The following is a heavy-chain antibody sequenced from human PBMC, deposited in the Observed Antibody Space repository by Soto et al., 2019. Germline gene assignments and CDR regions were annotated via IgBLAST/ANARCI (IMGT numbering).Heavy chain of an antibody. V-gene: IGHV4-34*01. D-gene: IGHD2-2*01. CDR1: GGSFSGYY. J-gene: IGHJ4*02. CDR3: ARGRWRDCSSTSCYPGSGWYVDY. Sequence: SETLSLTCAVYGGSFSGYYWSWIRQPPGKGLEWIGEINHSGSTNYNPSLKSGVTISVDTSKNQFSLKLSSVTAADTAVYYCARGRWRDCSSTSCYPGSGWYVDYWGQGTLVTVSS. CDR2: INHSGST.